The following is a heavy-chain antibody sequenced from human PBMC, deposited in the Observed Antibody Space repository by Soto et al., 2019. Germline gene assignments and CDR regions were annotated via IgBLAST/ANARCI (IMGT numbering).Heavy chain of an antibody. D-gene: IGHD2-2*01. V-gene: IGHV3-7*01. Sequence: GGSLRLSCAASGFTFSSYWMSWVRQAPGKGLEWVANIKQDGSEKYYVDSVKGRFTISRDNAKNSLYLQMNSLRVEDTAVYYCAREDSIIIPAVSDFWGQGTLVTVSS. CDR2: IKQDGSEK. CDR1: GFTFSSYW. CDR3: AREDSIIIPAVSDF. J-gene: IGHJ4*02.